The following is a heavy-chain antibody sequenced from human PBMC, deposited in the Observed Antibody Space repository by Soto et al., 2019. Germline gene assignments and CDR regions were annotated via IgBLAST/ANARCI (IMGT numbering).Heavy chain of an antibody. Sequence: PSETLSLTCTVSGGSISINSYYWGWIRQPPGKGLEWIGYIYHSGSTYYNPSLKSRVTISVDRSKNQFSLKLSSVTAADTAVYYCARDLRLNWNYGYYYYGMDVWGQGTTVTVSS. D-gene: IGHD1-7*01. CDR1: GGSISINSYY. CDR3: ARDLRLNWNYGYYYYGMDV. J-gene: IGHJ6*02. V-gene: IGHV4-39*07. CDR2: IYHSGST.